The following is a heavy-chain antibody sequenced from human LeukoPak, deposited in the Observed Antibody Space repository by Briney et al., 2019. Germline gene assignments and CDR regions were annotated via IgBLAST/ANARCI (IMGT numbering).Heavy chain of an antibody. CDR2: IWYDGSGK. V-gene: IGHV3-33*01. CDR1: GFTFNTYG. Sequence: GGSLRLSCAAFGFTFNTYGMNWVCQAPGKWLEWVAIIWYDGSGKYYADSVKVRFTLSRDNSKNTLYLQMHSLRAEDTAVYYCARVGCTGGSCLAYNYYAMDVWGQGTTVTVSS. J-gene: IGHJ6*02. D-gene: IGHD2-15*01. CDR3: ARVGCTGGSCLAYNYYAMDV.